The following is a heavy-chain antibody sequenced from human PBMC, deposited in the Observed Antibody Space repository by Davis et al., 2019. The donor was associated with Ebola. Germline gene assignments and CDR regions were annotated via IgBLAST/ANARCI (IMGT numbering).Heavy chain of an antibody. Sequence: PSETLSLTCAVSGGSISSGGYSWSWIRQPPGKGLEWIGYIYHSGSTYYNPSLKSRVTISVDRSKNQFSLKLSSVTAADTAVYYCATHGRTKYYFDYWGQGTLVTVSS. CDR3: ATHGRTKYYFDY. J-gene: IGHJ4*02. CDR1: GGSISSGGYS. CDR2: IYHSGST. V-gene: IGHV4-30-2*01. D-gene: IGHD5-24*01.